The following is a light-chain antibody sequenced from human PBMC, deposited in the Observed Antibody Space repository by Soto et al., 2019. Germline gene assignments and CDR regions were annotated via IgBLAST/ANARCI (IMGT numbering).Light chain of an antibody. V-gene: IGLV3-9*01. CDR1: NIAIKN. CDR3: QVCDSSTAV. J-gene: IGLJ3*02. CDR2: RDN. Sequence: SYELTQPLSASGALGQTARITCGGNNIAIKNVHLYQQKPVQAPVLVIYRDNNRPSGIPERFSGSNSGNTATLTLIRAQDGDEADYYCQVCDSSTAVFGGGTKLTVL.